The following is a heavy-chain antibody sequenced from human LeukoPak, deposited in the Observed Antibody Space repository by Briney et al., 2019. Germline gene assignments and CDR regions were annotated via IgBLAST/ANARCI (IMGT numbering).Heavy chain of an antibody. V-gene: IGHV7-4-1*02. D-gene: IGHD6-13*01. J-gene: IGHJ4*02. CDR2: INTNTGNP. CDR1: GYTFTSYG. Sequence: GASVKVSCKASGYTFTSYGISWVRQAPGQGLEWMGWINTNTGNPTYAQGFTGRFVFSLDTSVSTAYLQISSLKAEDTAVYYCARDEKRIAAAGTAIGYWGQGTLVTVSS. CDR3: ARDEKRIAAAGTAIGY.